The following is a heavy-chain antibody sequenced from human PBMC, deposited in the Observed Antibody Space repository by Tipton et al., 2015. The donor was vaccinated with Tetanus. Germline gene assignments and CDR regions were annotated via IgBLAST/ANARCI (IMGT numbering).Heavy chain of an antibody. CDR2: IRNLAKNYAT. J-gene: IGHJ4*02. D-gene: IGHD1-7*01. Sequence: GSLRLSCVASGFTFSGSAIHWVRQASGKGLEWIGHIRNLAKNYATVCAASVRGRFTISRDDSKNTAYLQMNSLRAEDTAVYYCAKDRGLYNWNSFDYWGQGTLVTVSS. V-gene: IGHV3-73*01. CDR1: GFTFSGSA. CDR3: AKDRGLYNWNSFDY.